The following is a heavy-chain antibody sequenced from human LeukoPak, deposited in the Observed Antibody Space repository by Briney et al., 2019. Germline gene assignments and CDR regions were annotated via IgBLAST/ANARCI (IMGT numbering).Heavy chain of an antibody. CDR2: IYTSGST. V-gene: IGHV4-61*02. D-gene: IGHD3-10*01. J-gene: IGHJ6*03. CDR3: ARGMYGSGSYAYYYMDV. CDR1: GGSISSGSYY. Sequence: SQTLSLTCTVSGGSISSGSYYWSWIRQPAGKGLEWIGRIYTSGSTNYNPSLKSRVTMSVYTSKNQFSLKLSSVTAADTAVYYCARGMYGSGSYAYYYMDVWGKGTTVTVSS.